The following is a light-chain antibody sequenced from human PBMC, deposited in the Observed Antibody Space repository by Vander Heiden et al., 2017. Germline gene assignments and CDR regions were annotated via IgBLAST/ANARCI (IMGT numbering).Light chain of an antibody. CDR2: GAS. CDR1: QRVSSSY. V-gene: IGKV3-20*01. Sequence: EIVLTQSPRTLSLSPGERATLACRASQRVSSSYLAWYQQKPGQAPRLLIYGASGGSRTDFTLTISRLEPEDFAVYYCQQYGSSPYTFGQGTKLEIK. J-gene: IGKJ2*01. CDR3: QQYGSSPYT.